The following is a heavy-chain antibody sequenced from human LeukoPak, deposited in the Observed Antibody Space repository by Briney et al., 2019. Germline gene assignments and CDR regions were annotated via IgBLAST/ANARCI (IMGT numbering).Heavy chain of an antibody. CDR1: GGSISSYY. CDR2: IYYSGST. J-gene: IGHJ4*02. D-gene: IGHD6-13*01. CDR3: ARVTRIAAFWDYFDY. V-gene: IGHV4-59*01. Sequence: PSETLSLTCTVSGGSISSYYWSWIRQPPGKGLEWIGYIYYSGSTNYNPSLKSRVTISVDTSKNQFSLKLSSVTAADTAVYYCARVTRIAAFWDYFDYWGQGTLVTVSS.